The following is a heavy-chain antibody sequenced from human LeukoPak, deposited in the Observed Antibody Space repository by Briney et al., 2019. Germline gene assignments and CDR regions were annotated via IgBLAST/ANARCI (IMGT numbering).Heavy chain of an antibody. V-gene: IGHV3-23*01. CDR1: GFTFSSYA. CDR3: ARAYSSSWYDF. Sequence: GGSLRLSCAASGFTFSSYAMSWVRQAPGKGLEWVSGISGNSVSTYYADSVKGRFTISRDNSKNTLFLQMGSLRAEDTAVYYCARAYSSSWYDFWGQGTLVTVSS. D-gene: IGHD6-13*01. J-gene: IGHJ5*01. CDR2: ISGNSVST.